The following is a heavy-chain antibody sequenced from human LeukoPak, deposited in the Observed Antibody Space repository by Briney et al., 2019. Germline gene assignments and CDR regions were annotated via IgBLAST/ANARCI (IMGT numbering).Heavy chain of an antibody. CDR1: GFTFSSYG. V-gene: IGHV3-30*02. Sequence: GGSLRLSCAASGFTFSSYGMHWVRQAPGKGLEWVAFIRYDGSNKYYADSVKGRFTISRDNSKNTLYLQMNSLRAGDTAVYYCARDSDMVFDLWGRGTLVTVSS. CDR3: ARDSDMVFDL. D-gene: IGHD1-26*01. CDR2: IRYDGSNK. J-gene: IGHJ2*01.